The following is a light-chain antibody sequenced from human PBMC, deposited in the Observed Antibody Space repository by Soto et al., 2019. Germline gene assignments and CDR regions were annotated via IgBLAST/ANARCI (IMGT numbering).Light chain of an antibody. Sequence: DIQMTQSASSLSVSLGDRVTITWRASQSISSYLNWYQQKPGKAPKLLIYGASSLQSGVPSRFSGSGYGTDFNLTISSLQTEDFATYYCQQSYSPPRTFGQGTKVDIK. J-gene: IGKJ1*01. CDR1: QSISSY. CDR3: QQSYSPPRT. V-gene: IGKV1-39*01. CDR2: GAS.